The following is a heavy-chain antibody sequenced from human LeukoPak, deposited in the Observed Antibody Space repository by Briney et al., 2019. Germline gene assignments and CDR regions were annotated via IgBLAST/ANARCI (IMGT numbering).Heavy chain of an antibody. D-gene: IGHD3-10*01. CDR1: GGSFSGYY. V-gene: IGHV4-59*10. J-gene: IGHJ5*02. Sequence: PSETLSLTCAVYGGSFSGYYWSWIRQPAGKGLEWIGRIYTSGSTNYNPSLKSRVTMSVDTSKNQFSLKLSSVTAADTAVYYCARGDYYGSGGYNWFDPWGQGTLVTVSS. CDR3: ARGDYYGSGGYNWFDP. CDR2: IYTSGST.